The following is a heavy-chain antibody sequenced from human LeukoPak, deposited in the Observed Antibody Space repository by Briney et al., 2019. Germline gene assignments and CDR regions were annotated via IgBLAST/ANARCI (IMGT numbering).Heavy chain of an antibody. J-gene: IGHJ3*02. CDR1: GFAFSSYG. Sequence: PGRSLRLSCAASGFAFSSYGMHWVRQAPGRGLGWVAFIRYDGSNKTYADSAKGRFTISKDNSKNTLYLQMNSLRAADTGVYYCALSGATAGFDIWGQGTMVSVSS. CDR3: ALSGATAGFDI. CDR2: IRYDGSNK. V-gene: IGHV3-30*02. D-gene: IGHD1-26*01.